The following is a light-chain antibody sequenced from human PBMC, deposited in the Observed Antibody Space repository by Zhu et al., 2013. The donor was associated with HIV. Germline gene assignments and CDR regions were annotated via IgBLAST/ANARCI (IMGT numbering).Light chain of an antibody. CDR3: QQFNARQYT. CDR2: RAS. Sequence: DIQLTQSPSVLSASVGDRVTITCRASQSLRDWLAWYQQRPGKAPKLLLYRASTLEPGVPSRFSGSGSRTEFSLTISSLQPDDFGTYYCQQFNARQYTFGPGTKLEI. V-gene: IGKV1-5*03. CDR1: QSLRDW. J-gene: IGKJ2*01.